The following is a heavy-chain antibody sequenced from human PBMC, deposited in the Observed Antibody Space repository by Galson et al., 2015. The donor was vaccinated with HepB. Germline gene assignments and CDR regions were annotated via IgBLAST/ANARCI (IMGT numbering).Heavy chain of an antibody. Sequence: LRLSCAASGFTFSSDAMSWVRQAPGKGLEWVSTISGGGSPYYADSVKGRFTISRDNSKNTLYLQMNSLRAEDTAIYYCAKGWGSDFGYWGQGALVTVSS. V-gene: IGHV3-23*01. CDR1: GFTFSSDA. J-gene: IGHJ4*02. CDR3: AKGWGSDFGY. D-gene: IGHD5-12*01. CDR2: ISGGGSP.